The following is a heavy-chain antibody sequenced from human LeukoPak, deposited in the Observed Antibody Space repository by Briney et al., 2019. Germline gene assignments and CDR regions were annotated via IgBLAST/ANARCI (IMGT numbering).Heavy chain of an antibody. J-gene: IGHJ4*02. Sequence: PGGSLRLSCAASGFTFSSCSMNWVRQAPGKGLEWVSSISSSSSYIYYADSVKGRFTISRDNAKNSLYLQMNSLRAEDTAVYYCASGALERYSGSYTAYWGQGTLVTVSS. CDR3: ASGALERYSGSYTAY. CDR1: GFTFSSCS. V-gene: IGHV3-21*01. CDR2: ISSSSSYI. D-gene: IGHD1-26*01.